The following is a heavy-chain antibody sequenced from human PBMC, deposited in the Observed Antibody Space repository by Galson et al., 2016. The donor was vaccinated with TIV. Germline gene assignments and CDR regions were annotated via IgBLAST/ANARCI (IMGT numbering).Heavy chain of an antibody. V-gene: IGHV1-18*01. CDR2: ISAYNGNT. CDR1: GYTFTSYG. Sequence: SVKVSCKASGYTFTSYGINWVRQVPGQGLEWVGWISAYNGNTNYAQILQGRVTMTTDTSTSTAYMELRSLRSDDTAVYYCARENYYHAMDVGGQGTTVTVSS. CDR3: ARENYYHAMDV. J-gene: IGHJ6*02.